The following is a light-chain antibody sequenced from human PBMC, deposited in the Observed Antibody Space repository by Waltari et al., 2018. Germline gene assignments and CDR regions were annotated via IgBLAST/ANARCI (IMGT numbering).Light chain of an antibody. V-gene: IGKV3-20*01. Sequence: EIVLTQSPGTLSLSPGERATLSCRASQSVSRTLAWYQQKPGQAPRLLIYDASSRATGIPDRFSGSGSGTDFSLTISRLEPEDFVVYYCQKYATIPATFGQGTKVEIK. CDR2: DAS. J-gene: IGKJ1*01. CDR1: QSVSRT. CDR3: QKYATIPAT.